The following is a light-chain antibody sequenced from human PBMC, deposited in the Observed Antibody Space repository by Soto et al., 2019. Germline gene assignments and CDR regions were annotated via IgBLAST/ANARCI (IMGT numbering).Light chain of an antibody. CDR1: SSNIAAGYD. CDR2: NDN. J-gene: IGLJ1*01. V-gene: IGLV1-40*01. Sequence: QSVLTQPPSVSGAPGQRVTISCTGSSSNIAAGYDVHWYWRLTGTATALLLYNDNNRPSGVPDRISGAKSGTSASLAITGLQAEEEADYYCQSYDSSLSGYVFGTGTKVTVL. CDR3: QSYDSSLSGYV.